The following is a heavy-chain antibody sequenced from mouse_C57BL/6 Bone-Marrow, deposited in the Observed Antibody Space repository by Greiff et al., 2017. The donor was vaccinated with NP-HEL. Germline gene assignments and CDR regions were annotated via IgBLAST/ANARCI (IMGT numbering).Heavy chain of an antibody. Sequence: EVKLVESGGGLVQPGGSLKLSCAASGFTFSDYYMYWVRQTPEKRLEWVAYISNGGGSTYYPDTVKGRFTISRDNDKNTLYLQMSRLKSEDTAMYYCARRRNYGFAYWGQGTLVTVSA. V-gene: IGHV5-12*01. CDR2: ISNGGGST. J-gene: IGHJ3*01. CDR3: ARRRNYGFAY. CDR1: GFTFSDYY. D-gene: IGHD2-1*01.